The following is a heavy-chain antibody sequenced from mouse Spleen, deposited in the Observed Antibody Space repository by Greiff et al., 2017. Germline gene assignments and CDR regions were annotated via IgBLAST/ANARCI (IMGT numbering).Heavy chain of an antibody. V-gene: IGHV7-3*01. Sequence: EVQVVESGGGLVQPGGSLSLSCAASGFTFTDYYMSWVRQPPGKALEWLGFIRNKANGYTTEYSASVKGRFTISRDNSQSILYLQMNALRAEDSATYYCARSYYYGSSPYFAYWGQGTLVTVSA. D-gene: IGHD1-1*01. CDR2: IRNKANGYTT. CDR1: GFTFTDYY. J-gene: IGHJ3*01. CDR3: ARSYYYGSSPYFAY.